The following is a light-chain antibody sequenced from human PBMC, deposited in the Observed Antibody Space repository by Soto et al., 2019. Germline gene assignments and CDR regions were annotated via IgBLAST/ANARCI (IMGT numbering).Light chain of an antibody. CDR1: NSNVGNNT. Sequence: QSVLTQPPSASGTPGQRVTISCSGSNSNVGNNTVNWYQQLPGTAPKLLIESNNERPSGVPDRFSGSKSATSASLAISGLQSEDEADYYCAAWDDSLNGVVFGGGTKLTVL. CDR2: SNN. CDR3: AAWDDSLNGVV. V-gene: IGLV1-44*01. J-gene: IGLJ2*01.